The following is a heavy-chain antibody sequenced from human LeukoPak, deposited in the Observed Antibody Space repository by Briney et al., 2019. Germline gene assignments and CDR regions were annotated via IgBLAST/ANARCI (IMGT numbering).Heavy chain of an antibody. CDR3: VTIRYYFDY. CDR2: IYYRGST. Sequence: SETLSLTCSVSGGSISSPTFYWGWIRQPPGKGLEWIGSIYYRGSTYYNPSLKSRLTMSVDTSKNQFSLKLISVTAADTAVYYCVTIRYYFDYWGQGTLVTVSS. J-gene: IGHJ4*02. V-gene: IGHV4-39*07. CDR1: GGSISSPTFY.